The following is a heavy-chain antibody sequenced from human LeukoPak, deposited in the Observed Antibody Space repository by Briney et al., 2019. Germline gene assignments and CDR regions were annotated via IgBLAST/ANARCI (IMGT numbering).Heavy chain of an antibody. CDR1: GGSISSYY. D-gene: IGHD6-13*01. J-gene: IGHJ4*02. CDR3: ARDPLPYSSSWSPQYYFDY. CDR2: IYTSGST. Sequence: ETLSLTCTVSGGSISSYYWSWIRQPAGKGLEWIGRIYTSGSTNYNPSLKSRVTMSVDTSKNQFSLKLSSVTAADTAVYYCARDPLPYSSSWSPQYYFDYWGQGTLVTVSS. V-gene: IGHV4-4*07.